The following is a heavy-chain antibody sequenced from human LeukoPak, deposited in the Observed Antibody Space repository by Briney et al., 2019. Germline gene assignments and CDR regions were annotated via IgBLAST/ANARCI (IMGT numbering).Heavy chain of an antibody. CDR2: IYYSGST. V-gene: IGHV4-39*01. CDR1: GGSISSSSYY. CDR3: ARQPMIPGDH. J-gene: IGHJ4*02. Sequence: PSETLSLTCAVSGGSISSSSYYWGWIRQPPGKGREWVGSIYYSGSTYYNPSLKSRVTISVYTSQNQFSLNLISVTPADTAVYDCARQPMIPGDHWRQGTLVTVSS. D-gene: IGHD3-22*01.